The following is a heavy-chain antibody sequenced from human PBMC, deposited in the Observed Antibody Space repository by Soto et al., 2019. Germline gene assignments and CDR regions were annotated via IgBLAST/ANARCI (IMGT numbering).Heavy chain of an antibody. V-gene: IGHV3-53*01. D-gene: IGHD2-8*01. J-gene: IGHJ4*02. CDR2: LYSDGSP. CDR1: GFTVSNNY. CDR3: ATAFCTDGSSCGFDY. Sequence: EVQLVESGGGLIQPGGSLSLYCAASGFTVSNNYMNWVRQAPGQGLESVSVLYSDGSPHYADSVKGRFTISRDIPKNTLYLQRNSLRVEDTALYYCATAFCTDGSSCGFDYWGQGALVTVSS.